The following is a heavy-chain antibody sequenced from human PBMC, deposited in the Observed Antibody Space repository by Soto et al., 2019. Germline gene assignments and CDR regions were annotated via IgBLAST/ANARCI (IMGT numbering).Heavy chain of an antibody. CDR3: ARVGGLVRSRFDWLDP. D-gene: IGHD3-16*01. V-gene: IGHV4-30-2*01. CDR2: IYHSGST. CDR1: GGSISSGGYS. J-gene: IGHJ5*02. Sequence: TSETLSLTCAVSGGSISSGGYSWSWIRQPPGKGLEWIGYIYHSGSTYYNPSLKSRVTISVDRSKNQFSLKLSSVTAADTAVYYCARVGGLVRSRFDWLDPWGQGTMVTVYS.